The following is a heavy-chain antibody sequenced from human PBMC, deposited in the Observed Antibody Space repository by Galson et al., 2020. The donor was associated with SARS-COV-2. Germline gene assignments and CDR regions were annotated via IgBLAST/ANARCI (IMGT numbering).Heavy chain of an antibody. CDR2: ISTDGNNK. Sequence: GESPKIYCAASGFPFSNFAMHWVRQAPGKGLEWLAVISTDGNNKYDADSVKGRFTISRDNSDNTLYLQMNSLRPEHTAVYFCARAGYSSTWSLGDGFDVWGQGTLVTVSS. CDR1: GFPFSNFA. D-gene: IGHD3-16*02. V-gene: IGHV3-30*03. CDR3: ARAGYSSTWSLGDGFDV. J-gene: IGHJ3*01.